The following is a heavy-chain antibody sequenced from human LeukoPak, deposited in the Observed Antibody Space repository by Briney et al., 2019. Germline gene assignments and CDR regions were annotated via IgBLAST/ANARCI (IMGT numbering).Heavy chain of an antibody. CDR2: IRYDGSNK. D-gene: IGHD4-11*01. Sequence: GGSLRLSCAASGFTFSSYGMHWVRQAPGKGLEWVAFIRYDGSNKYYADSVKGRFTISRDNSKNTLYLQMNSLRAEDTAVYYCAKAGINYSNSPIYYYYYYMDVWGKGTTVTVSS. J-gene: IGHJ6*03. V-gene: IGHV3-30*02. CDR3: AKAGINYSNSPIYYYYYYMDV. CDR1: GFTFSSYG.